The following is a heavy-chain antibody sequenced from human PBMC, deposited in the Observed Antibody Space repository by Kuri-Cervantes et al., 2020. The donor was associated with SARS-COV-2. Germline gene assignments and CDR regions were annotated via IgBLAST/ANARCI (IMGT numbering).Heavy chain of an antibody. D-gene: IGHD1-20*01. CDR2: ISYDGSNK. Sequence: GGSLRLSCAASGFTFSSYGMHWVRQAPGKGLEWVAVISYDGSNKYYADSVKGRFTISRDNSKNTLYLQMNSLRAEDTAMYYCAKDGLGYNWNAGGWFDPWGQGTPVTVSS. CDR3: AKDGLGYNWNAGGWFDP. CDR1: GFTFSSYG. J-gene: IGHJ5*02. V-gene: IGHV3-30*18.